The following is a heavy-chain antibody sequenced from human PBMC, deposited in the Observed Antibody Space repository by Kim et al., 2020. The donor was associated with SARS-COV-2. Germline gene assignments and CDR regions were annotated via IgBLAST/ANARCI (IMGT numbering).Heavy chain of an antibody. J-gene: IGHJ4*02. D-gene: IGHD1-26*01. CDR3: VSCLGSRAY. CDR2: IDEHGSET. CDR1: GFTFSTYW. V-gene: IGHV3-7*01. Sequence: GGSLRLSCTVSGFTFSTYWMSWVRQAPGKGLEWVATIDEHGSETYHVDSVKGRFTISRDNAKNTLYLQMNSLRAEDTAVYYCVSCLGSRAYWGQGALVTVSS.